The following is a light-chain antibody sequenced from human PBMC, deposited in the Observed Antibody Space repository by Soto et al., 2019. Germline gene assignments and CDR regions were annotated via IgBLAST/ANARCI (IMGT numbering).Light chain of an antibody. CDR2: GAS. V-gene: IGKV3-20*01. Sequence: EIMMTQSPATLSVSPGERATLSCRASEGVGSNLAWYQLKPGQAPSILIYGASSMATGIPDRFSGSGSGTDSTLTISRLEPEDFAVYYCQQYGSSPFTFGQGTRLEI. J-gene: IGKJ5*01. CDR1: EGVGSN. CDR3: QQYGSSPFT.